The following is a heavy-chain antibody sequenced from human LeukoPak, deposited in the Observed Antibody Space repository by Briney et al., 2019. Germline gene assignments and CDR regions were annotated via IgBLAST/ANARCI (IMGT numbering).Heavy chain of an antibody. D-gene: IGHD6-6*01. V-gene: IGHV4-34*10. CDR2: INHSGIT. CDR1: AESFSDYY. J-gene: IGHJ5*02. CDR3: ARDKRGSSSQEDWFDP. Sequence: SETLSLTCAVYAESFSDYYWSWIRQSPGEGLEWIGEINHSGITNYNPSLKSRVTMSIDTSKNQFSLKLSSVTAADTAVYYCARDKRGSSSQEDWFDPWGQGTLVTVSS.